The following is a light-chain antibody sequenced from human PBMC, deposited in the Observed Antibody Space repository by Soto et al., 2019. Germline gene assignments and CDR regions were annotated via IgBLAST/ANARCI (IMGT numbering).Light chain of an antibody. J-gene: IGKJ5*01. CDR3: QQYGSSPTT. CDR2: DAS. Sequence: EIVLTQSPATLSLSPGERATLSSRASQSVNIYLAWYQQKPGQAPRLLIYDASNRATGIPARFSGSGSGTDFTLTISRLEPEDFAVYYCQQYGSSPTTFAQGTRLEIK. CDR1: QSVNIY. V-gene: IGKV3-20*01.